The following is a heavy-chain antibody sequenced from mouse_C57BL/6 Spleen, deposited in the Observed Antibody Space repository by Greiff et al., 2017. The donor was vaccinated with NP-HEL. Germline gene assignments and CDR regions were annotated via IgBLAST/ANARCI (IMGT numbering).Heavy chain of an antibody. Sequence: EVHLVESGPELVKPGASVKISCKASGYSFTVYYMNWVKQSPEKSLEWIGEINPSTGGTTYNQKFKAKATLTVDKSSSTAYMQLKSLTSEDSAVYYCARDGSSLVWGQGTLVTVSA. V-gene: IGHV1-42*01. CDR3: ARDGSSLV. CDR1: GYSFTVYY. D-gene: IGHD1-1*01. CDR2: INPSTGGT. J-gene: IGHJ3*01.